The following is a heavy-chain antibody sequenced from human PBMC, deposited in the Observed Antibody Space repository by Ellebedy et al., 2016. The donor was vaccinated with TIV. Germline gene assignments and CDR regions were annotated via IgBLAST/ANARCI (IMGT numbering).Heavy chain of an antibody. V-gene: IGHV3-64D*06. Sequence: GESLKISCSASGFPFSTYAMPWVRQAPGKGLEYVSGITSNGGTTSYADSVKGRFTISRDNSKNTLYLQMSSLRTEDTAVYYCVKGVSWYSFFDYWGQGSLVTVSS. J-gene: IGHJ4*02. CDR3: VKGVSWYSFFDY. CDR1: GFPFSTYA. CDR2: ITSNGGTT. D-gene: IGHD2-15*01.